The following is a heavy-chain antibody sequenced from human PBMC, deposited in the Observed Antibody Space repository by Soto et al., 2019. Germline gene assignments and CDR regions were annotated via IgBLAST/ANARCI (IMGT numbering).Heavy chain of an antibody. CDR2: ISSSGSTI. CDR3: ARDQAYYYDITGYSPGDY. J-gene: IGHJ4*02. Sequence: GGSLRLSCAASGFTFSDYYMSWIRQAPGKGLEWVSYISSSGSTIYYADSVKGRFTISRDNAKNSLYLQMSSLRAEDTAVYYCARDQAYYYDITGYSPGDYWGQGTLVTVSS. CDR1: GFTFSDYY. V-gene: IGHV3-11*04. D-gene: IGHD3-22*01.